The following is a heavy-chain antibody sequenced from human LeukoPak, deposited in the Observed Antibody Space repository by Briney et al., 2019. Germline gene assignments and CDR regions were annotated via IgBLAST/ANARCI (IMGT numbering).Heavy chain of an antibody. Sequence: GGSLRLSCAASGFTFSSYAMHWVRQAPGKGLEWVAVISYDGSNKYYADSVKGRSTISRDNSKNTLYLQMNSLRAEDTAVYYCARLSTEGSSWPFDYWGQGTLVTVSS. V-gene: IGHV3-30-3*01. D-gene: IGHD6-13*01. CDR2: ISYDGSNK. CDR3: ARLSTEGSSWPFDY. J-gene: IGHJ4*02. CDR1: GFTFSSYA.